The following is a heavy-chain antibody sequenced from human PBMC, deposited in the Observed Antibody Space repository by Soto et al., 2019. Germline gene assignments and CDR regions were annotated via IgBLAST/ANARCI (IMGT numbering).Heavy chain of an antibody. CDR1: GFTFSNYV. CDR3: AKPDLLTTIDY. J-gene: IGHJ4*02. D-gene: IGHD1-1*01. Sequence: EVQLLESGGGLVQPGGSLRLSCAASGFTFSNYVMSWVRQAPGKGLEWVSAISGSGGSTYYADSVKGQFTISRDNSRNTLYLQMKSLRAEDTAVYYCAKPDLLTTIDYWGQGVLVTVSS. V-gene: IGHV3-23*01. CDR2: ISGSGGST.